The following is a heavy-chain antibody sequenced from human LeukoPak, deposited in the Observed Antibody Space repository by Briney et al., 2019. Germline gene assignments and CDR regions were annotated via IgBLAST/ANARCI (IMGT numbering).Heavy chain of an antibody. D-gene: IGHD6-19*01. Sequence: GGSLRLSCAASGFTFSSYSMNWVRQAPGKGLEWVSSISSSSSYIYYADSLKGRFTISRDNAKNSLYLQMNSLRAEDTAVYYCASRRGAVAGGIDYWGQGTLVTVSS. CDR1: GFTFSSYS. J-gene: IGHJ4*02. CDR3: ASRRGAVAGGIDY. V-gene: IGHV3-21*01. CDR2: ISSSSSYI.